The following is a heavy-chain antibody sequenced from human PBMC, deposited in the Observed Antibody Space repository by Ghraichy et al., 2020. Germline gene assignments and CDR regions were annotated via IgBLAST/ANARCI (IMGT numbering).Heavy chain of an antibody. J-gene: IGHJ4*02. V-gene: IGHV4-39*01. Sequence: SETLSLTCTVSGGSISSSSYYWGWIRQPPGKGLEWIGSIYYSGSTYYNPSLKSRVTISVDTSKNQFSLKLSSVTAADTAVYYCARQFPPNDYGDYGGPYYFDYWGQGTLVTVSS. CDR1: GGSISSSSYY. CDR2: IYYSGST. D-gene: IGHD4-17*01. CDR3: ARQFPPNDYGDYGGPYYFDY.